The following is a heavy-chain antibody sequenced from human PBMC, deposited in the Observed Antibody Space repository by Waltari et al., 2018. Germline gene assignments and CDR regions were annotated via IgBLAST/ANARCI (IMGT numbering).Heavy chain of an antibody. Sequence: EVQLVESGGGLVQPGVSLRLSCAASGFTFSSYAMSWVRQAPGKGLEWGSAISGSGGSTYKADSVKGRLTISRDKSKNTLYLQMNSLRAEDTAVYYCAVVVAATPFNYWGQGTLVTVAA. CDR2: ISGSGGST. D-gene: IGHD2-15*01. CDR1: GFTFSSYA. V-gene: IGHV3-23*04. CDR3: AVVVAATPFNY. J-gene: IGHJ4*02.